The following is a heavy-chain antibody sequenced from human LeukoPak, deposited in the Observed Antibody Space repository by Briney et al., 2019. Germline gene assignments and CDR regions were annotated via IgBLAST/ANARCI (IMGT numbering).Heavy chain of an antibody. CDR1: GFIFSNAW. CDR2: IKSKTDGGTT. Sequence: GGSLRLSCAASGFIFSNAWMSWVRQAPGKGLEWVGRIKSKTDGGTTDYAAPVKGRFTISRDDSKNTLYLQMNSLKTEDTAVYYCTTQGGSGSYYTPQFDYWGQGTLVTVSS. D-gene: IGHD3-10*01. J-gene: IGHJ4*02. V-gene: IGHV3-15*01. CDR3: TTQGGSGSYYTPQFDY.